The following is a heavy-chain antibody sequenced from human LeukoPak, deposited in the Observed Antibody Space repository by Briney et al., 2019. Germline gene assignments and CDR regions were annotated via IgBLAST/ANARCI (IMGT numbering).Heavy chain of an antibody. CDR2: INPSGGST. V-gene: IGHV1-46*01. CDR1: GYTFTSYY. J-gene: IGHJ5*02. CDR3: ARDVAAAGTGYNWVDP. Sequence: ASVKVSCKASGYTFTSYYMHWVRQAPGQGLEWMGIINPSGGSTSYAQKFQGSVTITRETSTSTVYMELSSLRSEDTAVYYCARDVAAAGTGYNWVDPWGQGTLVTVSS. D-gene: IGHD6-13*01.